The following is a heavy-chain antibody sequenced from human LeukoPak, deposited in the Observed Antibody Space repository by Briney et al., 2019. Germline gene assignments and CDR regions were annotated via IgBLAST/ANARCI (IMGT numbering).Heavy chain of an antibody. CDR3: AREEFLHEIDSSGYFVY. CDR1: GGSITGYY. D-gene: IGHD3-22*01. CDR2: VYSSGVG. J-gene: IGHJ4*02. Sequence: SETLSLTCTVSGGSITGYYWNWIRQPAGQGLEWLGRVYSSGVGNYNPSLTSRVTMSVDTSKNQFSLELTSLTAADTAVYYCAREEFLHEIDSSGYFVYWGQGTLVTVSS. V-gene: IGHV4-4*07.